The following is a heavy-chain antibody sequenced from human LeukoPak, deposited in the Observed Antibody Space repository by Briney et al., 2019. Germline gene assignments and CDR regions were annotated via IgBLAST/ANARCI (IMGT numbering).Heavy chain of an antibody. J-gene: IGHJ4*02. V-gene: IGHV3-66*01. CDR2: IYSGGST. D-gene: IGHD5-18*01. CDR1: GFTVRSNY. Sequence: GGSLTLSWAASGFTVRSNYMVCLRQARGKGLKWVSLIYSGGSTDYADSVKGRFTISRDNSKNTLYLQMNSLRAEDTAVYYCARESGYSHAPSFDDWGQGTLVTVSS. CDR3: ARESGYSHAPSFDD.